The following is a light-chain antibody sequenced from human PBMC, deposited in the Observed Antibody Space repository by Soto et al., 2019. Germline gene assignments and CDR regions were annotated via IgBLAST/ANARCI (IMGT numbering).Light chain of an antibody. CDR2: GAS. V-gene: IGKV3-20*01. CDR3: QQYGRSPLMYT. CDR1: QSVDSNF. Sequence: DSVLTQSPGTLSLSPGERATLSCRASQSVDSNFLAWYQQKPGQAPRLLIYGASTRAAGVPDRFSGSGSGTDFTLTITRLEPEDFAVYYCQQYGRSPLMYTFGQGTKLGVK. J-gene: IGKJ2*01.